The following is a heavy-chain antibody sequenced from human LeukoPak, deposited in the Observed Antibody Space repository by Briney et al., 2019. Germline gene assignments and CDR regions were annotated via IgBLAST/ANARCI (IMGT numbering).Heavy chain of an antibody. J-gene: IGHJ4*02. CDR1: GGSFSGYY. D-gene: IGHD5-18*01. CDR2: INHSGST. Sequence: PSETLSLTCAAYGGSFSGYYWSWIRQPPGKGLEWIGEINHSGSTNYNPSLKSRVTISVDTSKNQFSLKLSSVTAADTAVYYCARGRLGYSYRIWGQGTLVTVSS. CDR3: ARGRLGYSYRI. V-gene: IGHV4-34*01.